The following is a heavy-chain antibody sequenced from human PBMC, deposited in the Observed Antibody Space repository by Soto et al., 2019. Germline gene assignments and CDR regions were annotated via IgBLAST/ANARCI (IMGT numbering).Heavy chain of an antibody. D-gene: IGHD3-10*01. CDR3: AKQRAGFGSGSDIYYFDY. CDR2: ISGSGGTT. Sequence: EVQLLESGGGLVQPGGSLRLSCIASGVTFSSYAMSWVRQAPGKGLEWVSAISGSGGTTYYADSVKGRFTISRDNSKNTLYLQMNSLRAEDTAVYYCAKQRAGFGSGSDIYYFDYWGQGTLVTVSS. CDR1: GVTFSSYA. V-gene: IGHV3-23*01. J-gene: IGHJ4*02.